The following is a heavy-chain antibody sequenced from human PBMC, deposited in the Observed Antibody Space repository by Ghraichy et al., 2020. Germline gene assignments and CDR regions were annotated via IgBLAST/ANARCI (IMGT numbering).Heavy chain of an antibody. Sequence: SETLSLTCAVYGGSFSGNYCSWICHPPGKGLEWIGEINHSESTNYNPSLKIRVTISLYTSKNQFSLKLSPVTAAATAVSFCSRVPLDHAYYYSAIDVWGQETTVTVAS. V-gene: IGHV4-34*01. D-gene: IGHD1-1*01. CDR3: SRVPLDHAYYYSAIDV. CDR1: GGSFSGNY. CDR2: INHSEST. J-gene: IGHJ6*02.